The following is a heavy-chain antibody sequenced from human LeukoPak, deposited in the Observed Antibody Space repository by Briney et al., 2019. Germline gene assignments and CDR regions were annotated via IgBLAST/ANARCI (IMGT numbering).Heavy chain of an antibody. CDR3: ARYYAVYFDL. D-gene: IGHD2-2*01. CDR2: IWFDGSNK. V-gene: IGHV3-33*01. CDR1: GFTFSNHG. Sequence: GGSLRLSCEASGFTFSNHGMHWVRQAPGKGLEWVAVIWFDGSNKYYADSVKGRFTISRDNSKYTLYLQMNSLRVEDTAVYYCARYYAVYFDLWGRGTLVTASS. J-gene: IGHJ2*01.